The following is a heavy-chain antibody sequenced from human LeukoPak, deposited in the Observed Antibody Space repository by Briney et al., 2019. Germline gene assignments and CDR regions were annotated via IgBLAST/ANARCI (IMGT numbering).Heavy chain of an antibody. CDR2: INPNSGGT. J-gene: IGHJ6*04. Sequence: GASVKVSCKASGYTFTSYGISWVRQAPGQGLEWMGWINPNSGGTNYAQKFQGWVTMTRDTSISTAYMELSRLRSDDTAVYYCARAYCSGGSCYGNYYYYGMDVWGKGTTVTVSS. V-gene: IGHV1-2*04. CDR1: GYTFTSYG. D-gene: IGHD2-15*01. CDR3: ARAYCSGGSCYGNYYYYGMDV.